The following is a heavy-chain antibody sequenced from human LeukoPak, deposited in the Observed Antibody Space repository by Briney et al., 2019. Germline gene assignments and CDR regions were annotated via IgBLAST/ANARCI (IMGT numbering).Heavy chain of an antibody. CDR3: AKDDRSGGGYYDSSGYYY. CDR2: ISSSSSYI. Sequence: GGSLRLSCAASGFTFSSYSMNWVRQAPGKGLEWVSSISSSSSYIYYADSVKGRFTISRDNSKNTLYLQMNSLRAEDTAVYYCAKDDRSGGGYYDSSGYYYWGQGTLVTVSS. V-gene: IGHV3-21*01. D-gene: IGHD3-22*01. J-gene: IGHJ4*02. CDR1: GFTFSSYS.